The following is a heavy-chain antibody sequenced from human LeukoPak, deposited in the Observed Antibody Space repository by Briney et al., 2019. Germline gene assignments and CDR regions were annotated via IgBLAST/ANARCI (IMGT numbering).Heavy chain of an antibody. CDR2: ISSNGGST. J-gene: IGHJ5*02. CDR1: GFTFSSYA. Sequence: GGSLRLSCAASGFTFSSYAMHWVRQAPGKGLEYVSAISSNGGSTYYANSVKDRFTISRDNSKNTLYLQMGSLRAEDMAVYYCARVVFDCSSTSCYDGGYNWFDPWGQGTLVTVSS. V-gene: IGHV3-64*01. CDR3: ARVVFDCSSTSCYDGGYNWFDP. D-gene: IGHD2-2*01.